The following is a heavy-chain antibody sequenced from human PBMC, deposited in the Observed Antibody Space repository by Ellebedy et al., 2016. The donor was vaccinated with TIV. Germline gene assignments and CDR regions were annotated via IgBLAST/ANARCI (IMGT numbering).Heavy chain of an antibody. D-gene: IGHD5-24*01. V-gene: IGHV3-30*01. Sequence: PGGSLRLSCAASGFTFSSFAMHWIRQAPGQGLESLAVISDDGNSEYYGDSVKGRFAISRDNSKNTLFLQMHSLRADDTAVYFCARAERDGYNQIDYWGQGTLVTVSS. CDR3: ARAERDGYNQIDY. J-gene: IGHJ4*02. CDR2: ISDDGNSE. CDR1: GFTFSSFA.